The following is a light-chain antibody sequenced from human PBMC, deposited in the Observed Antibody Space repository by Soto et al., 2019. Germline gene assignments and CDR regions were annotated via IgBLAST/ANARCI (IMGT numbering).Light chain of an antibody. Sequence: QSVLTQPPSASGSPGQSVTISCTGTSSDVGGYDYVSWYQQHPGEAPKLMIYEVSKRPSGVPDRFSGSKSGDTASLSVSGLQAEDETAYSCSSYAGSNIFVFGTGTKVTVL. CDR3: SSYAGSNIFV. CDR1: SSDVGGYDY. V-gene: IGLV2-8*01. J-gene: IGLJ1*01. CDR2: EVS.